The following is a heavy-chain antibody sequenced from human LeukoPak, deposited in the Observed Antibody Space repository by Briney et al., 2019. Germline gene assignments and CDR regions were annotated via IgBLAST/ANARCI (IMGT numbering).Heavy chain of an antibody. CDR2: ISSSSSTI. V-gene: IGHV3-48*01. CDR1: GFTFSSYS. J-gene: IGHJ3*02. CDR3: ARGGVGYDYVWGSYRGAFDI. D-gene: IGHD3-16*02. Sequence: GGSLRLSCAASGFTFSSYSMNWVRQAPGKGLEWVSYISSSSSTIYYADSLKGRFTISRDNAKNSLYLQMNSLRAKDTAVYYCARGGVGYDYVWGSYRGAFDIWGQGTMVTVSS.